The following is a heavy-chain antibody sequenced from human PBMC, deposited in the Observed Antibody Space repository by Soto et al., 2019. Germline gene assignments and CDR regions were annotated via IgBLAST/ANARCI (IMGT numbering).Heavy chain of an antibody. V-gene: IGHV3-21*01. Sequence: GGSLRLSCAASGFTFSSYSMNWVRQAPGKGLEWVSSISSSSSYIYYADSVKGRFTISRDNAKNSLYLQMNSLRAEDTAVYYCARGGRFLEWLSDAFDIWGQGXMVTV. D-gene: IGHD3-3*01. J-gene: IGHJ3*02. CDR3: ARGGRFLEWLSDAFDI. CDR2: ISSSSSYI. CDR1: GFTFSSYS.